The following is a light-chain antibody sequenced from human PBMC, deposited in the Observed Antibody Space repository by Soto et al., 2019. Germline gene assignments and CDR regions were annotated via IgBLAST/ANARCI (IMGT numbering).Light chain of an antibody. J-gene: IGLJ2*01. V-gene: IGLV2-14*01. CDR1: SSDVGGYNY. Sequence: QSALTQPASVSGSPGQSITISCTGTSSDVGGYNYVSWYQQHPGKAPKLMIYDVSNRPSGVSNRFSGSKSGNTASLTISGLQAEDEANYYCSSYTSSSNLFGGWTKLTVL. CDR3: SSYTSSSNL. CDR2: DVS.